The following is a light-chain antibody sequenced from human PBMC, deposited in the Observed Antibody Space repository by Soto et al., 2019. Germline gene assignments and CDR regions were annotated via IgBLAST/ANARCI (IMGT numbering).Light chain of an antibody. CDR1: QGISSY. Sequence: IQMTNSPSALSASIGDRVTITCRASQGISSYLAWYQQKPGKAPKLLIYAASTLQSGVPSRFSGSGSGTEFTLTISSLQPEDFATYYCQHLNSYSLTFGVGTKV. CDR3: QHLNSYSLT. CDR2: AAS. J-gene: IGKJ4*01. V-gene: IGKV1-9*01.